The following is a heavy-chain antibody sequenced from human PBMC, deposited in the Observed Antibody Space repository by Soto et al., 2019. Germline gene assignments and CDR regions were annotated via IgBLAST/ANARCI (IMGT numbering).Heavy chain of an antibody. V-gene: IGHV4-31*03. CDR1: GGSISSGGYY. CDR2: IYYSGST. Sequence: TLSLTCTVSGGSISSGGYYWSWIRQHPGKGLEWIGYIYYSGSTYYNPSLKSRVTISVDTSKNQFSLKLSSVTAADTAVYYCARASILGYCSGGSCYSFFDYWGQGTPVTVSS. J-gene: IGHJ4*02. D-gene: IGHD2-15*01. CDR3: ARASILGYCSGGSCYSFFDY.